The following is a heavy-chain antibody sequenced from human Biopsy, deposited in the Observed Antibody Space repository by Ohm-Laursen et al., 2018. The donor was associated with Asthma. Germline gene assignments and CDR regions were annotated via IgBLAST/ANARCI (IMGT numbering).Heavy chain of an antibody. CDR1: GGSMSSSSYY. D-gene: IGHD7-27*01. CDR2: ISYTGSA. V-gene: IGHV4-39*01. J-gene: IGHJ4*02. CDR3: ARHWDWGSFFDY. Sequence: GTLSLTCTVSGGSMSSSSYYWGWIRQPPGKGLEWMGSISYTGSAYHNPSLKNRVTISVDTSKNHFSLELSSVTAADTAVYYCARHWDWGSFFDYWGQGTPVTVSS.